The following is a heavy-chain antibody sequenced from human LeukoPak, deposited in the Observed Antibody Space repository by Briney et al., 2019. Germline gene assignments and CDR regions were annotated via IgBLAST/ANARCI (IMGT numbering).Heavy chain of an antibody. CDR3: ANFLLWFGGTY. Sequence: GRSLRLSCAASGFTFSSYGMHWVRQAPGKGLEWVAVISYDGSNKYYADSVKGRFTISRDNSKNTLYLQMNSLRAEDTAVYYCANFLLWFGGTYWGQGTLVTVSS. V-gene: IGHV3-30*18. CDR2: ISYDGSNK. J-gene: IGHJ4*02. D-gene: IGHD3-10*01. CDR1: GFTFSSYG.